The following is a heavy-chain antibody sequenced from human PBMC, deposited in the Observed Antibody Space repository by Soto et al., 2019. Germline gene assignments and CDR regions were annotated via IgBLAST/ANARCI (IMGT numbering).Heavy chain of an antibody. Sequence: GSGPTLVNPTQTLTLTCSFSGFSLSTTGVGVGWIRQPPGKALEWLALIYWDDDKRYNPSLNSRLTITKDASKNQVVLTMTNMDPVDTATYYCIQSRCGGDCLQSYASYYYYGMDVWGQGTTVTVSS. CDR3: IQSRCGGDCLQSYASYYYYGMDV. CDR1: GFSLSTTGVG. CDR2: IYWDDDK. V-gene: IGHV2-5*02. J-gene: IGHJ6*02. D-gene: IGHD2-21*02.